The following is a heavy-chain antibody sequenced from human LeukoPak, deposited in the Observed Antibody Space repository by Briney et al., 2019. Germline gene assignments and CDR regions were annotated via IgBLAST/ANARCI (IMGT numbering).Heavy chain of an antibody. Sequence: ASVKVSCKASGYTFTFNNYYMQWVRQAPGQGLEWMGIINPSDGTTFYARKFHGRVTMTRDTSTSTAYMELSSLRPEDTAVYYCARGDSLWFGELSRAYYDYWGQGTLVTVSS. V-gene: IGHV1-46*01. J-gene: IGHJ4*02. CDR2: INPSDGTT. D-gene: IGHD3-10*01. CDR3: ARGDSLWFGELSRAYYDY. CDR1: GYTFTFNNYY.